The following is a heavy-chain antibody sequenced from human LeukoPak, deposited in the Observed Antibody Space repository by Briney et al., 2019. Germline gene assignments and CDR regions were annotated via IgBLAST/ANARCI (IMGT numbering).Heavy chain of an antibody. J-gene: IGHJ4*02. CDR1: GFRVTNDY. CDR2: ISGSGGST. D-gene: IGHD2-15*01. V-gene: IGHV3-23*01. CDR3: AKDGGYLDY. Sequence: PGGSLRLSCAVSGFRVTNDYMNWVRQAPGKGLEWVSAISGSGGSTYYADSVKGRFTISRDNSKNTLYLQMNSLRAEDTAVYYCAKDGGYLDYWGQGTLVTVSS.